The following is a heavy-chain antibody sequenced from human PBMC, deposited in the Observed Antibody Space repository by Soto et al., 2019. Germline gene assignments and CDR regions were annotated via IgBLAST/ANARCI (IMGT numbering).Heavy chain of an antibody. CDR1: GRTFSSYA. Sequence: SVKVSCKASGRTFSSYAISWVRQAPGQGLEWMGGNIPIFGTANYAQKFQGRVTITADESTSTAYMELSSLRSEDTAVYYCARGAAAGTCDYWGQGTLVTVSS. D-gene: IGHD6-13*01. CDR3: ARGAAAGTCDY. J-gene: IGHJ4*02. CDR2: NIPIFGTA. V-gene: IGHV1-69*13.